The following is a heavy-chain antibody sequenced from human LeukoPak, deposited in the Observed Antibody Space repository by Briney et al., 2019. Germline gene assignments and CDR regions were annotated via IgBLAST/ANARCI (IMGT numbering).Heavy chain of an antibody. CDR2: VYYNGNT. CDR3: SGNPPARWRNYYCCMDD. V-gene: IGHV4-59*12. J-gene: IGHJ6*03. CDR1: GEPISSYY. Sequence: SETLSLTCLVYGEPISSYYWSWIRQAPGRGPEYIGNVYYNGNTNYNPSLKSRVTISVDTSKNQFSLNLSSVTAADTAVYYCSGNPPARWRNYYCCMDDWGKGTPVTVSS. D-gene: IGHD1-1*01.